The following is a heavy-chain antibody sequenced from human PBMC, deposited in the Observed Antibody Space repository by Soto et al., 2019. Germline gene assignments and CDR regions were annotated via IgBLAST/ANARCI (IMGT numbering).Heavy chain of an antibody. J-gene: IGHJ4*02. Sequence: EVQLVESGGGLVQPGRSLRLSCAASGFTFDDYAMHWVRQAPGKGLEWVSGISWNSGSMGYADSVKGRFTISRDNAKNSLYLQMNSLRAEDTALYYCAKGTYYSIPPGFDYWGQGTLVTVSS. D-gene: IGHD4-4*01. CDR1: GFTFDDYA. CDR2: ISWNSGSM. V-gene: IGHV3-9*01. CDR3: AKGTYYSIPPGFDY.